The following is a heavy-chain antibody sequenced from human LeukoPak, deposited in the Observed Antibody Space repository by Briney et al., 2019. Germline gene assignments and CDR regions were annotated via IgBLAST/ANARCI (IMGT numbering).Heavy chain of an antibody. V-gene: IGHV3-7*04. D-gene: IGHD5-18*01. Sequence: GGSLRLTCAASGFTFSSYWMSWVRQAPGTGLELVANIQQDGSDKYYVDSVKGRFTISRDNAKKSLYLQMNSLRAEDTAVYYCARGRGYSYGYFEYWGQGTLVTVSS. CDR1: GFTFSSYW. CDR3: ARGRGYSYGYFEY. CDR2: IQQDGSDK. J-gene: IGHJ4*02.